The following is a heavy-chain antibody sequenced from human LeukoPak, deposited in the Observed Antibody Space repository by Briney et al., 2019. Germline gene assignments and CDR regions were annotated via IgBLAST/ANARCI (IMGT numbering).Heavy chain of an antibody. CDR2: INWNGGST. CDR1: GFSFEDYG. V-gene: IGHV3-20*04. J-gene: IGHJ3*02. CDR3: ARDRESCGGDCYSSNDAFDI. Sequence: PGGSLRLSCAASGFSFEDYGMRWVRQAPGKGLEWVSGINWNGGSTGYGDSVKGRFTISRDNAKNCLYLQMNSLRAEDTALYYCARDRESCGGDCYSSNDAFDIWGQGTKVTVSS. D-gene: IGHD2-21*02.